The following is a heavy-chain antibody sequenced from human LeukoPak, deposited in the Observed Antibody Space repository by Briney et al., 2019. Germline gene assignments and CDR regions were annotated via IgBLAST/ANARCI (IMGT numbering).Heavy chain of an antibody. V-gene: IGHV1-18*01. CDR3: ARGGSYYDSSGYYYVGFDY. Sequence: ASVKVSCKASGYTFTSYGFSWVRQAPGQGLAWMGWISPYNGNTNYAQKLQVRVTMTTDTSTSTAYMELRSLRSDDTAVYYCARGGSYYDSSGYYYVGFDYWGQGTLVTVSS. J-gene: IGHJ4*02. D-gene: IGHD3-22*01. CDR2: ISPYNGNT. CDR1: GYTFTSYG.